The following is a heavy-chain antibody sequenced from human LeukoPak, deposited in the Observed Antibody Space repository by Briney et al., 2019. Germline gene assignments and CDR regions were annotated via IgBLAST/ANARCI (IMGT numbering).Heavy chain of an antibody. J-gene: IGHJ4*02. CDR3: AREQPGPYEYCYDSSGPPDY. CDR1: GFIFSDYS. D-gene: IGHD3-22*01. Sequence: PGGSLRLSCAASGFIFSDYSMNWVRQAPGKGLEWISYISSSSNTIYYADSVKGRFTISRDNSKNTLYLQMNSLRAEDTAVYYCAREQPGPYEYCYDSSGPPDYWGQGTLVTVSS. CDR2: ISSSSNTI. V-gene: IGHV3-48*01.